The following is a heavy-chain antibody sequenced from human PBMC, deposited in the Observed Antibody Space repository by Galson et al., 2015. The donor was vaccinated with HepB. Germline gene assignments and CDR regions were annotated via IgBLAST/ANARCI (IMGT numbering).Heavy chain of an antibody. D-gene: IGHD3-22*01. CDR2: ISSSSSYT. CDR1: GFTFSDYY. CDR3: ARARGYYDSSGYWGWYLFDY. Sequence: SLRLSCAASGFTFSDYYMSWIRQAPGKGLEWVSYISSSSSYTNYADSVKGRFTISRDNAKNSLYLQMNSLRAEDTAVYYCARARGYYDSSGYWGWYLFDYWGQGTLVTVSS. V-gene: IGHV3-11*05. J-gene: IGHJ4*02.